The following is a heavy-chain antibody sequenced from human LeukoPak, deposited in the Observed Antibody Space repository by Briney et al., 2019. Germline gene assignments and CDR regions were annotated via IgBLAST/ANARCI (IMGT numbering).Heavy chain of an antibody. Sequence: ASVKVSCKASGYTFTGYYMHWVRQAPGQGLEWMGWINPNSGGTNYAQKFQGRVTMTRDTSISTAYMELRSLRSDDTAVYYCARNTKSGSSWYSPNWFDPWGQGTLVTVSS. CDR3: ARNTKSGSSWYSPNWFDP. CDR2: INPNSGGT. D-gene: IGHD6-13*01. CDR1: GYTFTGYY. V-gene: IGHV1-2*02. J-gene: IGHJ5*02.